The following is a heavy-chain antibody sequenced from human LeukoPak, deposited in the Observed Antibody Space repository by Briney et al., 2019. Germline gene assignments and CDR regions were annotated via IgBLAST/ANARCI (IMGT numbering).Heavy chain of an antibody. CDR2: IYSGGST. CDR1: GFSVSNNY. Sequence: GGSLRLSCAASGFSVSNNYMSWVHQAPGKGLEWVSVIYSGGSTYYADSVKGRFTISRDNSKNTLYLQMNSLRAEDTAVYYCARDGVKYNLPYYMDVWGKGTTVTVSS. D-gene: IGHD1-14*01. V-gene: IGHV3-53*01. J-gene: IGHJ6*03. CDR3: ARDGVKYNLPYYMDV.